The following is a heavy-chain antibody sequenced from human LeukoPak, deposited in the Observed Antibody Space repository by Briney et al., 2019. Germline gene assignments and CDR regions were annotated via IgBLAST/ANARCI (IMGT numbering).Heavy chain of an antibody. J-gene: IGHJ4*02. V-gene: IGHV3-23*01. CDR2: ISGSGGST. D-gene: IGHD3-10*01. CDR3: AKDGSGSYYNGEYFDY. Sequence: GGSLRLSCAASGFTFSSYAMSWARQAPGKGLEWVSAISGSGGSTYYADSVKGRFTISRDNSKNTLYLQMNSLRAEDTAVYYCAKDGSGSYYNGEYFDYWGQGTLVTVSS. CDR1: GFTFSSYA.